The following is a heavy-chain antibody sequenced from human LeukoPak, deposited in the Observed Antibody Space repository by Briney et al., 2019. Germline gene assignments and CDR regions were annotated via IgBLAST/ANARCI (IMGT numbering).Heavy chain of an antibody. CDR3: ARGRGSFYFDY. Sequence: SETLSLTCAVYGGSFSGYYWSWIRQPPGKGLEWIGEINHSGSTNYNPSLKSRVTISVDTSENQFSLKLSSVTAADTAVYYCARGRGSFYFDYWGQGTLVTVSS. V-gene: IGHV4-34*01. J-gene: IGHJ4*02. CDR1: GGSFSGYY. CDR2: INHSGST. D-gene: IGHD3-10*01.